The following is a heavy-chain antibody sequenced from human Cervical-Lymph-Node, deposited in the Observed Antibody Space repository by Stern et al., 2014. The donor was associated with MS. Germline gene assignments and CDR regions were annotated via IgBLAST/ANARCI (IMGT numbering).Heavy chain of an antibody. CDR2: ITPVFGTT. V-gene: IGHV1-69*06. J-gene: IGHJ4*02. Sequence: QLVQSWAEVKKPGSSVKVSCKASGDTFSSYAINWVRQVPGQGLEWMGGITPVFGTTNYAQKFQGRVTITADKSTNTAYMELMTLRSEDTAVYYCARGGGLVGYFDYWGQGTLVSVSS. D-gene: IGHD1-26*01. CDR1: GDTFSSYA. CDR3: ARGGGLVGYFDY.